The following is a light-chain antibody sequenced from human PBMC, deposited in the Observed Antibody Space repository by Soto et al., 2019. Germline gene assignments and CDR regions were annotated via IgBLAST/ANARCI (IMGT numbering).Light chain of an antibody. J-gene: IGLJ2*01. CDR3: QTWGTGIHV. CDR1: SGHSNYA. V-gene: IGLV4-69*01. CDR2: LNSDGSH. Sequence: QSVLTQSPSISASLGASVKLTCTLSSGHSNYAIAWHQQQPERGPRYLMKLNSDGSHSKWDGIPDRFSGSSSGAERYLSISSLQSEDEADYYCQTWGTGIHVFGGGTKLTVL.